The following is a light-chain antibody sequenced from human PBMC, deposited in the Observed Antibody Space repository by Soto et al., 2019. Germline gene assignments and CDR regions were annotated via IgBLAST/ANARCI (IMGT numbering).Light chain of an antibody. V-gene: IGLV2-14*01. Sequence: QSALTQPASVSGSPGQSITISCPGTSSDVGGYNYVSWYQQHPGKAPKLMIYEVSNRPSGVSNRFYGSKSGNTASLTISGLQAEDDADYYCSSYTSSSTLVFGTGTKLTVL. CDR3: SSYTSSSTLV. J-gene: IGLJ1*01. CDR1: SSDVGGYNY. CDR2: EVS.